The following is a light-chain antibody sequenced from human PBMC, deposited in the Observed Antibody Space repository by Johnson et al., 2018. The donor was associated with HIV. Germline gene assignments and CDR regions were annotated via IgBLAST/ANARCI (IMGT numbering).Light chain of an antibody. CDR1: SSNIGNNY. J-gene: IGLJ1*01. V-gene: IGLV1-51*02. Sequence: QLVLTQPPSVSAAPGQKVTISCSGSSSNIGNNYVSWYQQIPGTAPKLLIYENNKRPSGIPDRFSGSKSGTSATLGITGLQTGDEADYYCGTWDSSLGCVFGTGTKVTVL. CDR2: ENN. CDR3: GTWDSSLGCV.